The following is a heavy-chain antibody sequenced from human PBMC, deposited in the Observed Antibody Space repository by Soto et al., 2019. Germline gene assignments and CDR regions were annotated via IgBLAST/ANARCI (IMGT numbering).Heavy chain of an antibody. D-gene: IGHD3-10*01. CDR2: IYYSGST. CDR3: ARVSSPMADYYYYYMDV. Sequence: QVQLQESGPGLVKPSQTLSLTCTVSGGSISSGGYYWSWIRQHLGKGLEWIGYIYYSGSTYYNPSLKSRVTISVDTSKNQFSLKLSSVTAADTAVYYCARVSSPMADYYYYYMDVWGKGTTVTVSS. J-gene: IGHJ6*03. CDR1: GGSISSGGYY. V-gene: IGHV4-31*03.